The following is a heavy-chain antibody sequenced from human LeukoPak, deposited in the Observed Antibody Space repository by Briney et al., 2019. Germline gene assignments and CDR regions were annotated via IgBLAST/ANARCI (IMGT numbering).Heavy chain of an antibody. CDR3: ARDVGGIDY. CDR1: GFSVSGNY. J-gene: IGHJ4*02. CDR2: VSSGGRT. D-gene: IGHD3-16*01. V-gene: IGHV3-66*01. Sequence: GGALRLSCVASGFSVSGNYMSWVRQAPGKGLAWVSVVSSGGRTYYADSVKGRFTISRDNSKNILYLQMNSLRAEDTAVYYCARDVGGIDYWGQGTLVTVSS.